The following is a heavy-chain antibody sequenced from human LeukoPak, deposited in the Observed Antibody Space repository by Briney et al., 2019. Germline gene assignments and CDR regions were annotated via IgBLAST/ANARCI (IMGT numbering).Heavy chain of an antibody. V-gene: IGHV1-69-2*01. CDR2: VDPEDGET. CDR1: EYTFTDYY. CDR3: ATDMKLISGQNYWGNPLPAFDI. J-gene: IGHJ3*02. Sequence: ASVKISCXVSEYTFTDYYMHWVQQAPGKGLEWMGLVDPEDGETIYAEKFQGRVTITADTSTDTAYMELSSLRSEDTAVYYCATDMKLISGQNYWGNPLPAFDIWGQGTMVTVSS. D-gene: IGHD3-16*01.